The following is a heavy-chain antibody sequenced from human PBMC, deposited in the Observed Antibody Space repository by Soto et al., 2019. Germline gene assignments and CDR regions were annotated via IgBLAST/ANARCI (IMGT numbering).Heavy chain of an antibody. V-gene: IGHV1-58*02. CDR1: GFTFTSSA. D-gene: IGHD2-15*01. J-gene: IGHJ4*02. CDR3: AAEGYCSGGSCYFSLDY. Sequence: ASVKVSCKASGFTFTSSAMQWVRQARGQRLEWIGWIVVGSGNTNYAQKFQERVTITRDMSTSTAYMELSSLRSEDTAVYYCAAEGYCSGGSCYFSLDYWGQGTLVTVSS. CDR2: IVVGSGNT.